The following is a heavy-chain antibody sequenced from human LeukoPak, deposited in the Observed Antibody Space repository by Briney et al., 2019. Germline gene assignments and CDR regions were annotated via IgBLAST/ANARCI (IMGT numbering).Heavy chain of an antibody. V-gene: IGHV3-23*01. J-gene: IGHJ6*04. Sequence: GGTLRLSCAASGFTFSSYGMSWVRQAPGKGLEWVSAISGSGGSTCYAHSVKGRFIISRDNAKNSLYLQMNSLRAEDTAVYYCAELGITMIGGVWGKGTTVTISS. CDR2: ISGSGGST. CDR1: GFTFSSYG. CDR3: AELGITMIGGV. D-gene: IGHD3-10*02.